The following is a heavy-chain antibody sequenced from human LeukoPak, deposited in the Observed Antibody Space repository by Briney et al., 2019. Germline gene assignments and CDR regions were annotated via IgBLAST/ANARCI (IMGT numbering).Heavy chain of an antibody. J-gene: IGHJ4*02. Sequence: TGGSLRLSCAASGFTFSSYSMTWVRQAPGKGLEWVSSISSSSHYIFYTDSVKGRFTISRDNAKNSLYLQMNTLRAEDTAVYYCARAGYYDRSGYSDYWGQGTLVTVSS. V-gene: IGHV3-21*01. D-gene: IGHD3-22*01. CDR2: ISSSSHYI. CDR3: ARAGYYDRSGYSDY. CDR1: GFTFSSYS.